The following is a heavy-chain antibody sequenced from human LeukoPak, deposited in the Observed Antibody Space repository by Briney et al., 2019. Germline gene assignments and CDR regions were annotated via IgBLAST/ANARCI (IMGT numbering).Heavy chain of an antibody. J-gene: IGHJ4*02. CDR3: AKDSPHSLYDSSGPGDY. CDR2: ISYDGSNK. D-gene: IGHD3-22*01. Sequence: GGSLRLSCAASGFTFSSYGMHWVRQAPGKGLEWVAVISYDGSNKYYADSVKGRFTISRDNSKNTLYLQMNSLRAEDTAVYYCAKDSPHSLYDSSGPGDYWGQGTLVTVSS. V-gene: IGHV3-30*18. CDR1: GFTFSSYG.